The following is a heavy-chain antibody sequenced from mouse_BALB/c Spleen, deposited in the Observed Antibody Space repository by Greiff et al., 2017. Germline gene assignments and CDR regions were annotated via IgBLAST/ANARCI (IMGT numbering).Heavy chain of an antibody. V-gene: IGHV5-12-2*01. J-gene: IGHJ2*01. CDR3: AGHYYGYGFDY. CDR1: GFTFSSYT. CDR2: ISNGGGST. Sequence: EVQVVESGGGLVQPGGSLKLSCAASGFTFSSYTMSWVRQTPEKRLEWVAYISNGGGSTYYPDTVKGRFTISRDNAKNTLYLQMSSLKSEDTAMYYCAGHYYGYGFDYWGQGTTLTVSS. D-gene: IGHD1-2*01.